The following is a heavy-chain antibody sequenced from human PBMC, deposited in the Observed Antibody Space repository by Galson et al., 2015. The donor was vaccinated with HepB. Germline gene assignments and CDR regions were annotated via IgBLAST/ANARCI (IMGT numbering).Heavy chain of an antibody. Sequence: CAISGDSVSRKSVAWNWIRQSPSRGLEWLGRTYYRSSWYNDYALSVKSRITINPDTSKNQFSLQLNSVTPEDTAVYYCARGMGSSTWQGPDYCFDLWGRGTLVTVSS. CDR3: ARGMGSSTWQGPDYCFDL. D-gene: IGHD6-13*01. J-gene: IGHJ2*01. V-gene: IGHV6-1*01. CDR2: TYYRSSWYN. CDR1: GDSVSRKSVA.